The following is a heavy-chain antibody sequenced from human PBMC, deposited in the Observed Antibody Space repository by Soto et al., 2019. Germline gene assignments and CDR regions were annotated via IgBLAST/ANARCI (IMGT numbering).Heavy chain of an antibody. CDR1: GGSISSYY. D-gene: IGHD5-18*01. CDR3: AKGGSGYSHGRGALDT. J-gene: IGHJ3*02. Sequence: LTCTVSGGSISSYYWSWIRQPPGKGLEWIGYIYYSGSTNYNPSLKSRVTISVDTSKNQFSLKLSSVTAADTAVYYCAKGGSGYSHGRGALDTGGQRTRGNGSS. CDR2: IYYSGST. V-gene: IGHV4-59*01.